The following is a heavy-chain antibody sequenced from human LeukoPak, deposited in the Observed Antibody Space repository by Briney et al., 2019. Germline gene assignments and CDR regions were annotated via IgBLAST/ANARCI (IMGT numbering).Heavy chain of an antibody. CDR2: IYTSGNT. CDR3: SRDTRPFGDLSHYYYYMDV. Sequence: PSETLSLTCTVSGGSISSGNSFWSWIRQPAGKGLEWIGRIYTSGNTNYNPSLKSRVTISVDTSKNQFSLSLSSVTAADTAVYYCSRDTRPFGDLSHYYYYMDVWGKGTTVTISS. J-gene: IGHJ6*03. CDR1: GGSISSGNSF. V-gene: IGHV4-61*02. D-gene: IGHD4-17*01.